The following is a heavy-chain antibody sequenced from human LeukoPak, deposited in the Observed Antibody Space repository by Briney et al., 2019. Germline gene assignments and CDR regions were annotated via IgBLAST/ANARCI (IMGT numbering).Heavy chain of an antibody. CDR2: INHSGST. Sequence: SETLSLTCAVYGGSFSGYYWSWIRQPPGKGREWIGEINHSGSTNYNPSLESRVTISVDTSKNQFSLKLGSVTAADTAVYYCARSVYSSGRDYWGQGTLVTVSS. J-gene: IGHJ4*02. V-gene: IGHV4-34*01. D-gene: IGHD6-19*01. CDR1: GGSFSGYY. CDR3: ARSVYSSGRDY.